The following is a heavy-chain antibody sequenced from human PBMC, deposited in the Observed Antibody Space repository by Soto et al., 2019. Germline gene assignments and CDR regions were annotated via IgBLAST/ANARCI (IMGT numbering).Heavy chain of an antibody. V-gene: IGHV3-33*01. J-gene: IGHJ6*02. D-gene: IGHD5-12*01. CDR3: VRAAGYSGYDYVYYYGMDV. CDR1: GFTFSSYG. Sequence: QVQLVESGGGVVQPGRSLRLSCAASGFTFSSYGMHWVRQAPGKGLEWVALVWYDGGNKYYVDSVKGRFTISRDNSKNTLYLEMNSLRDEETAVYYFVRAAGYSGYDYVYYYGMDVWGQGTTVTVSS. CDR2: VWYDGGNK.